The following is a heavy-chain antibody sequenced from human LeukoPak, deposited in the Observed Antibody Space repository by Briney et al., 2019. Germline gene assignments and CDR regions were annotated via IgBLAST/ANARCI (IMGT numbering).Heavy chain of an antibody. CDR1: GFTFRLYS. CDR2: IRSTDGAI. D-gene: IGHD3-9*01. CDR3: ARDRDWAFDY. V-gene: IGHV3-48*02. J-gene: IGHJ4*02. Sequence: PGGSLRLSCAASGFTFRLYSMNWVRHAPGKGLEWLSYIRSTDGAIAYADSVKGRFTISRDDAKNSLYLQMNSLRDEDTAVYYCARDRDWAFDYWGQGTLITVSS.